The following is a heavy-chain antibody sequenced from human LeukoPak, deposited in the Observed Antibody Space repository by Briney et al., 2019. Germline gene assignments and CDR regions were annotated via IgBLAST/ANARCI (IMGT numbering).Heavy chain of an antibody. CDR2: ISGSGGST. V-gene: IGHV3-23*01. CDR3: AKGVYSYGYRGAFDY. J-gene: IGHJ4*02. CDR1: GFTFSSYA. Sequence: PGGSLRLSCAASGFTFSSYAMSWVRQAPGKGLKWVSAISGSGGSTYYADSVKGRFTISRDNSKNTLYLQMNSLRAEDTAVYYCAKGVYSYGYRGAFDYWGQGTLVTVSS. D-gene: IGHD5-18*01.